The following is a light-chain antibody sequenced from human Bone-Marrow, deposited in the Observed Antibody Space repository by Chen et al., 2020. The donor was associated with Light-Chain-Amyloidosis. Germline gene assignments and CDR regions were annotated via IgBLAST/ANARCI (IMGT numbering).Light chain of an antibody. CDR3: SSYTSSSTLV. CDR1: SSDVGGYNY. V-gene: IGLV2-14*01. J-gene: IGLJ2*01. Sequence: QSALTQPASVSGSPGQSITISCTGTSSDVGGYNYVSWYQQHPGKAPKLMIYDVSNRPSGVSNRFPGSTSGNTASVTISGLQAEDEADYYCSSYTSSSTLVFGGGTKLTVL. CDR2: DVS.